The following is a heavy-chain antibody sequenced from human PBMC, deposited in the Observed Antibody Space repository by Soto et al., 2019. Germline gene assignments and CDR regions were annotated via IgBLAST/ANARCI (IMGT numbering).Heavy chain of an antibody. CDR3: AKDQAGQNYGDSPDAFDI. D-gene: IGHD4-17*01. CDR1: GFTFSSYA. Sequence: EVQLLESGGGLVQPGGSLRLSCAASGFTFSSYAMSWVRQAPGKGLEWVSAISGSGGSTYYADSVKGRFTISRDNSKNTLYLQMNSLRAEDTAVYYCAKDQAGQNYGDSPDAFDIWGQGTMVTVSS. J-gene: IGHJ3*02. CDR2: ISGSGGST. V-gene: IGHV3-23*01.